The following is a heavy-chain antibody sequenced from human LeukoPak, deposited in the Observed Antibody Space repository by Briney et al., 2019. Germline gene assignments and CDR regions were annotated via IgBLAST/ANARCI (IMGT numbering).Heavy chain of an antibody. D-gene: IGHD2-15*01. V-gene: IGHV4-30-4*01. CDR1: XGSXNNGNHY. Sequence: TLSLTXXVSXGSXNNGNHYWTWIRQPPGKGLEWIVYIYYSGSTYYNPSLKSRLTISIDTSKNQFSLKLTSVTAADTAVYYCARAGYCSGSTCYSWFFDLWGRGTLVTVSS. CDR2: IYYSGST. CDR3: ARAGYCSGSTCYSWFFDL. J-gene: IGHJ2*01.